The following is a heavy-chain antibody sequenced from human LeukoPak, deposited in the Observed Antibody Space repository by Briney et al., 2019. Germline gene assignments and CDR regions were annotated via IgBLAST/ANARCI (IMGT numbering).Heavy chain of an antibody. J-gene: IGHJ4*02. CDR2: ISWDGGST. CDR1: GFTFDDYA. CDR3: AKDVGSSGWKGAPDY. V-gene: IGHV3-43D*03. D-gene: IGHD6-19*01. Sequence: GGSLRLSCAASGFTFDDYAMHWVRQAPGKGLEWVSLISWDGGSTYYADSVKGRFTISRDNSKNSLYLQMNSLRAEDTALYYCAKDVGSSGWKGAPDYWGQGTLVTVSS.